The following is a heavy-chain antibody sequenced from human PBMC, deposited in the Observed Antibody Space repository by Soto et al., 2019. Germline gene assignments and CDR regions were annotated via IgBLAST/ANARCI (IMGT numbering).Heavy chain of an antibody. V-gene: IGHV3-9*01. CDR3: ARDRIVLVPAAMSFVATNPTVYYYYGMDV. D-gene: IGHD2-2*01. J-gene: IGHJ6*02. Sequence: TGGSLRLSCAASGFTFDDYAMHWVRQTPGKGLEWVSGITWNSGTIGYADSVKGRFTISRDNGKNSLYLQMNSLRSEDTAVYYCARDRIVLVPAAMSFVATNPTVYYYYGMDVWGQGTTVTVSS. CDR1: GFTFDDYA. CDR2: ITWNSGTI.